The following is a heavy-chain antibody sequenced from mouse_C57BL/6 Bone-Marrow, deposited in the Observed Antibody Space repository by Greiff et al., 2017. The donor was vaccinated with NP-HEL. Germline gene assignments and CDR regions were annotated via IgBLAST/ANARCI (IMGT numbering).Heavy chain of an antibody. Sequence: VQVVESGAELVRPGASVTLSCKASGYTFTDYEMHWVKQTPVHGLEWIGAIDPETGGTAYNQKFKGKAILTADKSSSTAYMELRSLTSEDSAVYYCTRDWDGDYWGQGTTLTVSS. CDR3: TRDWDGDY. J-gene: IGHJ2*01. D-gene: IGHD4-1*01. CDR1: GYTFTDYE. V-gene: IGHV1-15*01. CDR2: IDPETGGT.